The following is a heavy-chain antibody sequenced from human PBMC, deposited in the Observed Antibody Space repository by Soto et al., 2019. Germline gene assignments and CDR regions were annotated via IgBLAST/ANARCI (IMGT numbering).Heavy chain of an antibody. CDR1: GYTFTSYA. Sequence: QVQLVQSGAEVKKPGASVKVSCKASGYTFTSYAMHWVRQAPGQRLEWMGWINAGNGNTKYSQKFQGRVTITRDTSASTAYMELSSLRSEDTAVYYCARADSSSWYSLDCWGQGALVTVSS. CDR2: INAGNGNT. J-gene: IGHJ4*02. V-gene: IGHV1-3*01. D-gene: IGHD6-13*01. CDR3: ARADSSSWYSLDC.